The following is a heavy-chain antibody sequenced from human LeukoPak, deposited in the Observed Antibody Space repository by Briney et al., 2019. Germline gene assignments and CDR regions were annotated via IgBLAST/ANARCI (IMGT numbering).Heavy chain of an antibody. CDR1: GGSIGGHTFY. CDR3: ARHGARAGGYCSSTSCYTFDF. CDR2: IYYNGNT. V-gene: IGHV4-39*01. D-gene: IGHD2-2*02. J-gene: IGHJ4*02. Sequence: SETLSLTCNVSGGSIGGHTFYWDWIRQPPGKGLEWIATIYYNGNTFYNPSLKSRVAISIDMSKSQFSLHLSSVTAADTALYYCARHGARAGGYCSSTSCYTFDFWGQGTQVTVSS.